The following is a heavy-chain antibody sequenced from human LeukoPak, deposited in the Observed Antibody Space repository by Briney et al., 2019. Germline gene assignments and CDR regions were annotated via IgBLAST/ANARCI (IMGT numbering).Heavy chain of an antibody. D-gene: IGHD3-10*01. CDR1: GYSISSGYY. CDR2: IYHSGST. V-gene: IGHV4-38-2*02. CDR3: ARGPRITPVRGGQWYYYMDV. J-gene: IGHJ6*03. Sequence: IPSETLSLTCTVSGYSISSGYYWGWIRQPPGKGLEWIGSIYHSGSTYYNPSLKSRVTISVDKSKNQFSLKLSSVTAADTAVYYCARGPRITPVRGGQWYYYMDVWGKGTTVTISS.